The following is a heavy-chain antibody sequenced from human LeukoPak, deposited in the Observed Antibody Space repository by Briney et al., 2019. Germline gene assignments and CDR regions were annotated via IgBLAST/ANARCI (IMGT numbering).Heavy chain of an antibody. CDR3: ASSREGYSGYDLDY. D-gene: IGHD5-12*01. J-gene: IGHJ4*02. Sequence: SQTLSLTCAVSGGSISSGGYSWSWIRQPPGKGLEWIGYIYHSGSTYYNPSLKSRVTISVDRSKNQFSLKLNSVTAADTAVYYCASSREGYSGYDLDYWGQGTLVTVSS. CDR1: GGSISSGGYS. CDR2: IYHSGST. V-gene: IGHV4-30-2*01.